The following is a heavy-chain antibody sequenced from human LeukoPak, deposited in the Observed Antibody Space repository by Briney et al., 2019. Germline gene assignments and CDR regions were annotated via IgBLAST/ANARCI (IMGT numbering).Heavy chain of an antibody. Sequence: GESLKISCKVSGYIFSTYWIVWVRQLPGKGLEYMGIIYPGDSDTKYSPSFQGQVTMSVDKSISTAYLQWNSLKSSDTAMYYCARRVPVGPPDFWGQGTLVTVSS. CDR1: GYIFSTYW. V-gene: IGHV5-51*01. D-gene: IGHD1-26*01. CDR2: IYPGDSDT. J-gene: IGHJ4*02. CDR3: ARRVPVGPPDF.